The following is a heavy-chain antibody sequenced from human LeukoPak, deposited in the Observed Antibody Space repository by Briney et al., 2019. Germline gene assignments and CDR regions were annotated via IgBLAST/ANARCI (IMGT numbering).Heavy chain of an antibody. CDR2: ISWDGGST. CDR3: AKDMGYSGSGRPDYYYYGMDV. V-gene: IGHV3-43D*03. J-gene: IGHJ6*02. CDR1: GFTFDDYA. Sequence: PGGSLRLSCAASGFTFDDYAMHWVRQAPGKGLEWVSLISWDGGSTYYADSVKGRFTISRDNSKNTLYLQMNSLRAEDTAVYYCAKDMGYSGSGRPDYYYYGMDVWGQGTTVTVSS. D-gene: IGHD5-12*01.